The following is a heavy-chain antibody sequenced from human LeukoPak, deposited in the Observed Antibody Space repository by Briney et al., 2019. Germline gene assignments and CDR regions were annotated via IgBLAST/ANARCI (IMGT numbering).Heavy chain of an antibody. CDR1: GFTFSSYW. V-gene: IGHV3-74*01. J-gene: IGHJ5*02. CDR3: VRDPGRSGSTP. D-gene: IGHD1-26*01. CDR2: TNSDGSRT. Sequence: GGSLRLSCTASGFTFSSYWMHWVRQAPGKGLVWVSHTNSDGSRTSYADSVKGRFTISRDNAKNTLYLQMNSLRAEDTAVYYCVRDPGRSGSTPWGQGTLVTVSS.